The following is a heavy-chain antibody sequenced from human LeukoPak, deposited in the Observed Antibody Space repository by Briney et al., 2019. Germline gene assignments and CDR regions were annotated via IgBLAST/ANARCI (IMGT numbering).Heavy chain of an antibody. CDR3: ARGPLVRLPSSFDP. J-gene: IGHJ5*02. Sequence: ASVKVSCKASGYTFTSYDINWVQQATGQGLEWMGWMNPNSGNTGSAQRFQGRITMTRDTSISTAYMELSSLRFEDTAVYYCARGPLVRLPSSFDPWGQGTLVTVSS. CDR1: GYTFTSYD. CDR2: MNPNSGNT. D-gene: IGHD3-16*02. V-gene: IGHV1-8*01.